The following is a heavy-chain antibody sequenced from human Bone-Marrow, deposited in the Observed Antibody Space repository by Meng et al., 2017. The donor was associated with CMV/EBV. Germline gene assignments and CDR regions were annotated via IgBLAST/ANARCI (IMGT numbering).Heavy chain of an antibody. J-gene: IGHJ5*02. Sequence: GSLGLSCTVSGGSISSYYWSWIRQPPGKGLEWIGYIYYSGSTNYNPSLKSRVTISVDTSKNQFSLKLSSVTAADTAVYYCARVGLRANWFDPWGQGPRVTCSS. CDR2: IYYSGST. D-gene: IGHD3-10*01. V-gene: IGHV4-59*01. CDR1: GGSISSYY. CDR3: ARVGLRANWFDP.